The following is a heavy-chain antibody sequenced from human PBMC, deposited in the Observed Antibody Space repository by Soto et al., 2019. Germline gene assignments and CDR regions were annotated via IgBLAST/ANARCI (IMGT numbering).Heavy chain of an antibody. J-gene: IGHJ4*02. V-gene: IGHV3-7*01. D-gene: IGHD6-19*01. CDR1: GFTFSSYW. CDR2: INEDGDKK. Sequence: EVQLVESGGDLVQPGGSLRLSCAASGFTFSSYWMTWVRQAPGKGLEWVASINEDGDKKYYLDSMKGRFTISRDNAQNSLYLQMNSLRAEDTAVVYCARHSRSRGSFWGQGTLVTVSS. CDR3: ARHSRSRGSF.